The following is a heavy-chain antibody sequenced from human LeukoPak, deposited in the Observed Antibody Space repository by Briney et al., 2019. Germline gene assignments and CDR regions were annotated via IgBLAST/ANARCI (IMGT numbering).Heavy chain of an antibody. V-gene: IGHV3-30*02. D-gene: IGHD3/OR15-3a*01. Sequence: GGSLRLSCAASGFSFSSCGMHWVRQAPGKGLEWVAFIQYDGSNKDYADSVKGRFTISRDNSKNTLYLQMNSLRAEDTAIYFCVKDMIFTVVIAGNDAFDIWGQGTMVTVSS. CDR3: VKDMIFTVVIAGNDAFDI. J-gene: IGHJ3*02. CDR2: IQYDGSNK. CDR1: GFSFSSCG.